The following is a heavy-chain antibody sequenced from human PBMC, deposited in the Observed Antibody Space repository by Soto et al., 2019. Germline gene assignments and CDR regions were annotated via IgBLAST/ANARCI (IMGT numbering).Heavy chain of an antibody. CDR1: GGTFSSYT. CDR2: IIPILGIA. V-gene: IGHV1-69*08. J-gene: IGHJ4*02. CDR3: ARDVEMGTFDY. Sequence: QVQLVQSGAEVKKPGSSVKVSCKASGGTFSSYTISWVRQAPGQGLEWMGRIIPILGIANYAQKFQGRVTITADKSTSTAYMELSSLRSEDTAVHYCARDVEMGTFDYRGQGTLVTVSS.